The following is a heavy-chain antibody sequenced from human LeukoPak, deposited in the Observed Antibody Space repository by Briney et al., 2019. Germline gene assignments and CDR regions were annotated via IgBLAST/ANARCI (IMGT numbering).Heavy chain of an antibody. Sequence: GGSLRLSCAASGFTFSSYGMHWVRQAPGKGLEWVAVISYDGSNKYYADSVKGRFTISRDNSKNTLYLQMNSLRAEDTAVYYCARAPIYYGSGTYYYYGMDVWGQGTTVTVSS. CDR3: ARAPIYYGSGTYYYYGMDV. J-gene: IGHJ6*02. CDR2: ISYDGSNK. CDR1: GFTFSSYG. D-gene: IGHD3-10*01. V-gene: IGHV3-30*03.